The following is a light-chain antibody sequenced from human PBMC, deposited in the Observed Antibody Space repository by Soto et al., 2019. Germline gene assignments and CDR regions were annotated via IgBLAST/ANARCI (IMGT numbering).Light chain of an antibody. V-gene: IGKV3-15*01. Sequence: EIVMTQSPAALSVSPGERATISCKASQTVRSNLAWYKQKPGQAPRLLIYNASTRATGIPGRFSGSGSGTDFSLTISSLQSEDFAVYYCQQYNNWPPWTFRQGTKVESK. J-gene: IGKJ1*01. CDR3: QQYNNWPPWT. CDR2: NAS. CDR1: QTVRSN.